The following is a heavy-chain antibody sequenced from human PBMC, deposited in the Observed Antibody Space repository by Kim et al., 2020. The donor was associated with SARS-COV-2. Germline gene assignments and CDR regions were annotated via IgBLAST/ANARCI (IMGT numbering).Heavy chain of an antibody. CDR2: LRNKANSYTT. Sequence: GGSLRLSCAASGFTFSDHYMDWVRQAPGKGLEWVGRLRNKANSYTTEYAASVKGRFTISRDDSKNSLYLQMLSLKTDDTAVYYCVRAGIIETPYYYDYWGPGTLVTVSS. J-gene: IGHJ4*02. CDR1: GFTFSDHY. V-gene: IGHV3-72*01. D-gene: IGHD3-10*01. CDR3: VRAGIIETPYYYDY.